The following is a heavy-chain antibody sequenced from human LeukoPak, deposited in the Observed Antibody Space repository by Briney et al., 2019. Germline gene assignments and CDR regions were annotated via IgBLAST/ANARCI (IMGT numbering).Heavy chain of an antibody. CDR3: ARNKGRYGSGRVHFDP. D-gene: IGHD3-10*01. Sequence: PSETLSLTCSISGDSISTYYWSWLRQTPGKGLEWIGYIYYSGDTNYNPSLKSRVTISVDTSKNQFSLKLISVTAADTAVYYCARNKGRYGSGRVHFDPWGQGTLVTVSS. CDR2: IYYSGDT. CDR1: GDSISTYY. J-gene: IGHJ5*02. V-gene: IGHV4-59*08.